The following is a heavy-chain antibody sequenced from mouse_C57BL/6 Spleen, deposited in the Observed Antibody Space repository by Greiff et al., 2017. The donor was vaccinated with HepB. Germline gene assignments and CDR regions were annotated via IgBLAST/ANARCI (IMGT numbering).Heavy chain of an antibody. CDR2: INPNNGGT. Sequence: VQLQQSGPELVKPGASVKISCKASGYTFTDYYMNWVKQSHGKSLEWIGDINPNNGGTSYNQKFKGKATLTVDKSSSTAYMELRSLTSEDSAVYYCARSTMITTCYFDYWGQGTTLTVSS. D-gene: IGHD2-4*01. V-gene: IGHV1-26*01. CDR1: GYTFTDYY. CDR3: ARSTMITTCYFDY. J-gene: IGHJ2*01.